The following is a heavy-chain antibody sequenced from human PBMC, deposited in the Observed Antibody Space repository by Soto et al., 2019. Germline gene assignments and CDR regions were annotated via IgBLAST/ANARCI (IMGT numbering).Heavy chain of an antibody. V-gene: IGHV4-31*02. Sequence: PSVTLSRTWTLSHVSLCRGYYYWSWYRPDPGKGLEWVGYISHSGSTQFNPSRRSRLTMLVDTSKNHFSLRLTSVTSADTAVYYCATFGPLAARSPHHDYWGRGTLVTVSS. D-gene: IGHD6-13*01. J-gene: IGHJ4*02. CDR1: HVSLCRGYYY. CDR2: ISHSGST. CDR3: ATFGPLAARSPHHDY.